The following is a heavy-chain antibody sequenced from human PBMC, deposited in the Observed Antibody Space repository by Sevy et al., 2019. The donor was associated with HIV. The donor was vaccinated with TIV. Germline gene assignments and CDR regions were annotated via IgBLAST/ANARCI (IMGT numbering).Heavy chain of an antibody. Sequence: ASVKVSCKASGYTFTSYGISWVRQAPGQGLERTGWISAYNRNTNYSQKLQGRVTMTTDISTSTAYMELRSLRSDDTAVYHCARAGVVVPAALVWGQGTLVDVSS. CDR1: GYTFTSYG. CDR2: ISAYNRNT. V-gene: IGHV1-18*01. J-gene: IGHJ4*02. CDR3: ARAGVVVPAALV. D-gene: IGHD2-2*01.